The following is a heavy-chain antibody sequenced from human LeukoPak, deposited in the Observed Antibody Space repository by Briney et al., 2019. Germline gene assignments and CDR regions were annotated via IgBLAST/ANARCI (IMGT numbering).Heavy chain of an antibody. D-gene: IGHD3-10*01. CDR3: ARAPNMVTFDY. CDR1: GFTFSDYY. J-gene: IGHJ4*02. Sequence: PGGSLRLSCAASGFTFSDYYMIWIRQAPGKGLESVSYISSSSSYTNYADSVKGRFTISRDNAKDSLYLQMNSLRAEDTAVYYCARAPNMVTFDYWGQGTLVTVSS. V-gene: IGHV3-11*06. CDR2: ISSSSSYT.